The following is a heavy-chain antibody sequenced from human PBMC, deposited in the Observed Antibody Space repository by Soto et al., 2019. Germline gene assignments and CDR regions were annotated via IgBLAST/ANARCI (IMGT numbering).Heavy chain of an antibody. V-gene: IGHV1-3*01. Sequence: GASVKVSCKASGYTFTIYAMHWVRQAPGQRLEWMGWINAGNGNTKYSQKFQGRVTITRDTSASTAYMELSSLRSEDTAVSYCARDLTPGIGAAANAFDIWGQGTMVTVSS. CDR3: ARDLTPGIGAAANAFDI. CDR2: INAGNGNT. D-gene: IGHD6-13*01. CDR1: GYTFTIYA. J-gene: IGHJ3*02.